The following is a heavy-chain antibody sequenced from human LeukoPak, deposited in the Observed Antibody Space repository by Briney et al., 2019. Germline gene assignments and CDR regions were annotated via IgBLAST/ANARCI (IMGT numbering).Heavy chain of an antibody. Sequence: GESLRLSCAASGFTFSSYGMHWVRQAPGKGLEWVAVISYDGSNKYYADSVKGRFTISRDNSKNTLYLQMNSLRAEDTAVYYCAKDQEGGGWYHWFDPWGQGTLVTVSS. CDR3: AKDQEGGGWYHWFDP. V-gene: IGHV3-30*18. J-gene: IGHJ5*02. D-gene: IGHD6-19*01. CDR2: ISYDGSNK. CDR1: GFTFSSYG.